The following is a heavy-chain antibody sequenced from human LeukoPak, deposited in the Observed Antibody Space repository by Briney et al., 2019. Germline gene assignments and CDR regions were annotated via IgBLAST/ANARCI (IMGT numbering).Heavy chain of an antibody. CDR1: GGXFSGYY. V-gene: IGHV4-34*01. CDR2: INHSGST. J-gene: IGHJ5*02. D-gene: IGHD3-22*01. Sequence: SETLSLTCAVYGGXFSGYYWSWIRQPPGKGLEWLGEINHSGSTNYNPSLKSRVTISVDTSKNQFSLKLSSVTAADTAVYYCARGGGWLRHYYDSSGYSQENWFDPWGQGTLVTVSS. CDR3: ARGGGWLRHYYDSSGYSQENWFDP.